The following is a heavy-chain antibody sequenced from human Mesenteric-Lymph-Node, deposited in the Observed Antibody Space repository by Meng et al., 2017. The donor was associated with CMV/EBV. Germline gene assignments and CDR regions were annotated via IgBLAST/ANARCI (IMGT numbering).Heavy chain of an antibody. V-gene: IGHV1-2*02. CDR1: GYTFTGYY. Sequence: ASVKVSCKASGYTFTGYYMHWVRQAPGQGLEWMGWIDPSSGGTNYAQKLQGRVTMTRDTSISTAYMELSRLRSDDTAVYYCASMYYPLGYYYGMDVWGQGTTVTVSS. CDR3: ASMYYPLGYYYGMDV. J-gene: IGHJ6*02. D-gene: IGHD3-10*01. CDR2: IDPSSGGT.